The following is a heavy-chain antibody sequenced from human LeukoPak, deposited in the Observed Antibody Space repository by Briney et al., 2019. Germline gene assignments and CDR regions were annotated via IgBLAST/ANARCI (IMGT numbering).Heavy chain of an antibody. CDR3: TREYSSGWPFDF. J-gene: IGHJ4*02. V-gene: IGHV3-73*01. CDR2: IRSKADAYAT. D-gene: IGHD6-19*01. CDR1: GCTFSDPA. Sequence: GGSLRLSRAASGCTFSDPAIHWVRQATGKGLEWVGRIRSKADAYATTYAASLKGRFTISRDDSRNRAYLQMSSLRTEDTAVYYCTREYSSGWPFDFWGQGTLVTVSS.